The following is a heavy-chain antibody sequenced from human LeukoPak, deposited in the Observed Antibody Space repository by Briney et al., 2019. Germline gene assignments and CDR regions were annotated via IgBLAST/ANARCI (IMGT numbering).Heavy chain of an antibody. D-gene: IGHD4-17*01. Sequence: GGSLRLSCAASGFTFSSYSMNWVRQAPGKGLEWVSYISSSSSTIYYADSVKGRFTISRDNAKNSLYLQMNSLRAEDTAVYYCARELTVTTRGYYYYGMDVWGQGTTVTVSS. CDR1: GFTFSSYS. V-gene: IGHV3-48*04. CDR3: ARELTVTTRGYYYYGMDV. CDR2: ISSSSSTI. J-gene: IGHJ6*02.